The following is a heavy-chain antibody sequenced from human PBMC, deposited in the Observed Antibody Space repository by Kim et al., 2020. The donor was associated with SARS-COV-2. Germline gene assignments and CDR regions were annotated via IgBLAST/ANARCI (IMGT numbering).Heavy chain of an antibody. Sequence: SETLSLTCAVYGGSFSGYYWSWIRQPPGKGLEWIGEINHSGSTNYNPSLKSRVTISVDTSKNQFSLKLSTVTAADTAVYYCASRSWKKGAGGFGELFLNYWGQGTLVTVSS. V-gene: IGHV4-34*01. D-gene: IGHD3-10*01. CDR3: ASRSWKKGAGGFGELFLNY. J-gene: IGHJ4*02. CDR1: GGSFSGYY. CDR2: INHSGST.